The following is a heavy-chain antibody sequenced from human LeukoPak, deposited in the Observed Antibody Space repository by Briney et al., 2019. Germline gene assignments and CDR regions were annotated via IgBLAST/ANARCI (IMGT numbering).Heavy chain of an antibody. CDR1: EGSISNLY. Sequence: PSETLSLTCSVSEGSISNLYLSWIRQPAGKGLEWIGRIYVSGRIDYNPSLRSRVTMSVDTSKNQLSLRVRSVTAADTGVYYCARDSGTTGEVKFDPRGQGTLVTVSS. CDR3: ARDSGTTGEVKFDP. J-gene: IGHJ5*02. V-gene: IGHV4-4*07. CDR2: IYVSGRI. D-gene: IGHD3-10*01.